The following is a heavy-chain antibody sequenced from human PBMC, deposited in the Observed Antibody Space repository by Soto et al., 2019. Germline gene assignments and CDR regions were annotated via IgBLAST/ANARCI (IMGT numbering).Heavy chain of an antibody. CDR3: ATVSLWSGYRLDY. D-gene: IGHD3-3*01. CDR2: VDPSDSYT. V-gene: IGHV5-10-1*01. Sequence: GESLKISCKGSGYSFTTYWIIWVRQEPGKGLEWMGRVDPSDSYTNYSPSFQGHVTISTDKSISTVYLQWDSLEASDSAMYYCATVSLWSGYRLDYWGQGTLVTVSS. CDR1: GYSFTTYW. J-gene: IGHJ4*02.